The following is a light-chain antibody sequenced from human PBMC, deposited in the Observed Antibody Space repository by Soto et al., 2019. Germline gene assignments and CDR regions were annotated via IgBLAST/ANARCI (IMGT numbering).Light chain of an antibody. CDR2: TVS. J-gene: IGKJ5*01. CDR1: QIINRY. V-gene: IGKV1-39*01. CDR3: QQSYSRPIT. Sequence: DIQMTQSPSYLSASVCDKVTITCRASQIINRYLNWYQQKPGRAPKLLIYTVSVLESAVPARFSGSGSGTDFTLTINSLQPEDFATYYCQQSYSRPITFGQGTRLDIK.